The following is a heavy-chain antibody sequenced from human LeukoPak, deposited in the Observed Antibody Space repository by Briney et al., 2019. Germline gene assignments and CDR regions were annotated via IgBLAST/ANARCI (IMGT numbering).Heavy chain of an antibody. J-gene: IGHJ4*02. V-gene: IGHV3-53*01. D-gene: IGHD3-9*01. CDR3: VKDRGTYDILTGYLDY. CDR2: IYSGGST. CDR1: GFTVSSNY. Sequence: GGSLRLSCAASGFTVSSNYMSWVRQAPGKGLEGVSVIYSGGSTYYADSVKGRFTISRDNSKNTLYLQMNSLRAEDTAVYYCVKDRGTYDILTGYLDYWAQGPLVTVSS.